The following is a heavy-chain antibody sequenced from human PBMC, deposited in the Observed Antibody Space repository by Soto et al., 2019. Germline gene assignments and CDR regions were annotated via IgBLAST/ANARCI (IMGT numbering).Heavy chain of an antibody. CDR2: ISYDGSNK. D-gene: IGHD1-26*01. CDR1: GFTFSSYA. J-gene: IGHJ4*02. Sequence: QVQLVESGGGVVQPGRSLRLSCAASGFTFSSYAMHWVRQAPGKGLEWVAVISYDGSNKYYADSVKGRFTISRDNSKNTLYLQMNSLRAEDTAVYYCARDRGSYGRDYFDYWGQGTLVTVSS. CDR3: ARDRGSYGRDYFDY. V-gene: IGHV3-30-3*01.